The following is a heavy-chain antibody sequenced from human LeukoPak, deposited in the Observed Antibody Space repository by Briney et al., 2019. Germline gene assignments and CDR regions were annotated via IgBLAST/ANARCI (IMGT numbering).Heavy chain of an antibody. CDR1: GFTVSSNY. V-gene: IGHV3-53*01. D-gene: IGHD3-10*01. Sequence: GGSLRLSCAASGFTVSSNYMNWVRQAPGKGLEWVSVIYSGGNTYYADSVKGRFTIFRDNSKNTLYLQMDSQRAEDTAVYYCARDLRGSGDWGQGTLVTVSS. J-gene: IGHJ4*02. CDR2: IYSGGNT. CDR3: ARDLRGSGD.